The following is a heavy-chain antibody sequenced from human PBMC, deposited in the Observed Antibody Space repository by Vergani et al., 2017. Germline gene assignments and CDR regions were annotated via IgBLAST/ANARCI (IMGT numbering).Heavy chain of an antibody. D-gene: IGHD3-9*01. CDR3: ARVMYRDEASTGYRLEGMDI. V-gene: IGHV4-59*13. J-gene: IGHJ6*02. CDR2: IYSTGNT. Sequence: QVQLEESGPGLVKPSETLSLTCTVSGGSFNTYYWSWIRQSPGKGLEWIGYIYSTGNTNYNPSLNSRVTMSVDTSKNQFSLQLRSVTAADTAVYFCARVMYRDEASTGYRLEGMDIWGQGTTVTISS. CDR1: GGSFNTYY.